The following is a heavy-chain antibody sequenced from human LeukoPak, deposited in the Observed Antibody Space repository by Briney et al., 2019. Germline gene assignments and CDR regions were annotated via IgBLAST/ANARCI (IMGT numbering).Heavy chain of an antibody. Sequence: GGSLRLSCAASGFTFSNYAMNWVRQAPGKGLEWVTIISSDGSSTFYADSVKGRFTISRDNPKNTLYLQMNSLTTEETAVYYCARDPLVSHGGSGWHNWFDPWGQGTLVTVSS. J-gene: IGHJ5*02. CDR3: ARDPLVSHGGSGWHNWFDP. D-gene: IGHD6-25*01. CDR2: ISSDGSST. CDR1: GFTFSNYA. V-gene: IGHV3-30-3*01.